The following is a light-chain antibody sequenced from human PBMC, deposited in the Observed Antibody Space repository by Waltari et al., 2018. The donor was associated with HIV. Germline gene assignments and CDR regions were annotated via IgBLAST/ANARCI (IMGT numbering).Light chain of an antibody. V-gene: IGKV1-39*01. CDR2: AAF. Sequence: DIQMTQSPFSLSASVGDRVNITCRASQRISSYLHWYQQKPGKAPKLLISAAFNLQSGVPSRFSGGRSGTDFTLTIGSLQVEDLATYYCQQSYSSPPTFGQGTNLEIK. J-gene: IGKJ2*01. CDR1: QRISSY. CDR3: QQSYSSPPT.